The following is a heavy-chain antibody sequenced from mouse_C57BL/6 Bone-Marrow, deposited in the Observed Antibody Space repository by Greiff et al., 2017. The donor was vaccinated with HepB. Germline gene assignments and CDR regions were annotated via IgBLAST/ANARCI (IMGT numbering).Heavy chain of an antibody. CDR2: IDPENGDT. Sequence: VQLQQSGAELVRPGASVKLSCTASGFNIKDDYMHWVKQRPEQGLEWIGWIDPENGDTEYASKFQGKATITADTSSNTAYLQLSSLTSEDTAVYYCTPLRDHDYWGQGTTLTVSS. CDR3: TPLRDHDY. J-gene: IGHJ2*01. V-gene: IGHV14-4*01. CDR1: GFNIKDDY.